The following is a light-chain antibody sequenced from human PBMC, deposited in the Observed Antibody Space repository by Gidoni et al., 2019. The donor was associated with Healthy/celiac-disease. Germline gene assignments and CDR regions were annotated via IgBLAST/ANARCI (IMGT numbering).Light chain of an antibody. CDR3: QQRSNWPPVFT. J-gene: IGKJ3*01. CDR2: DAS. V-gene: IGKV3-11*01. CDR1: QSVSSY. Sequence: EIVLTQSPATLSLSPGERATLSCRASQSVSSYLAWYQPKPGQAPSLLIYDASNRATGIPARFSGSGSGTDFTLTISSLEPEDFAVYYCQQRSNWPPVFTFGPGTKVDIK.